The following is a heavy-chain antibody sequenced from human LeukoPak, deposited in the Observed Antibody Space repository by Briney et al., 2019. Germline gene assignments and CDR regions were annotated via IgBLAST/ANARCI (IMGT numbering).Heavy chain of an antibody. CDR1: GYTFTNYA. CDR3: ARPDKQGFDY. CDR2: INAGNGDT. J-gene: IGHJ4*02. Sequence: ASVKVSCKASGYTFTNYAVNWLRQAPGQRLEWMGWINAGNGDTKFSQNYQARVTITRDASTSTAYMELRSLRSDDTAVYYCARPDKQGFDYWGQGTLVTVSS. D-gene: IGHD1/OR15-1a*01. V-gene: IGHV1-3*01.